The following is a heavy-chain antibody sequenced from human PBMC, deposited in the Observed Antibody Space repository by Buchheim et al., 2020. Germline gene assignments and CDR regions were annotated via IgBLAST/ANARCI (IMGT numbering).Heavy chain of an antibody. CDR3: AKELLPPLGVTGPFDY. V-gene: IGHV3-30*18. CDR1: GFTFSSYG. Sequence: QVQLVESGGGVVQPGRPLRLSCAASGFTFSSYGMHWVRQAPGKGLEWVAVISYDGSNKYYADSVKGRFTISRDNSKNTLYLQMNSLRAEDTAVYYCAKELLPPLGVTGPFDYWGQGTL. D-gene: IGHD1-20*01. CDR2: ISYDGSNK. J-gene: IGHJ4*02.